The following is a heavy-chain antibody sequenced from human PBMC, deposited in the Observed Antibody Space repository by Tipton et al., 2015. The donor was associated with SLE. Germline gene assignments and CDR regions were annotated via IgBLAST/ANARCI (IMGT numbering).Heavy chain of an antibody. D-gene: IGHD3-16*01. CDR3: ATWAH. Sequence: SLRLSCAASGFTFSSNSMNWVRQAPGKGLEWVSYISTSGSTTYYADSVKGRFIISRDNAKNSLHLQMNSLRAEDTAVYYCATWAHWGQGTLVTVSS. J-gene: IGHJ4*02. CDR2: ISTSGSTT. CDR1: GFTFSSNS. V-gene: IGHV3-48*01.